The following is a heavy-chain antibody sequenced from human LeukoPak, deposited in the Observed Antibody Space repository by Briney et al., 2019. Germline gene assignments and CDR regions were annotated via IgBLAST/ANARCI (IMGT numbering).Heavy chain of an antibody. Sequence: GGSLRLSFAASGFTFSSYEMNWVRQAPGKGLEWVSYISSSGSTIYYADSVKGRFTISRDNAKNSLYLQMNSLRAEDTAVYYCASGIAVAANWFDPWGQGTLVTVSS. CDR3: ASGIAVAANWFDP. D-gene: IGHD6-19*01. CDR1: GFTFSSYE. CDR2: ISSSGSTI. J-gene: IGHJ5*02. V-gene: IGHV3-48*03.